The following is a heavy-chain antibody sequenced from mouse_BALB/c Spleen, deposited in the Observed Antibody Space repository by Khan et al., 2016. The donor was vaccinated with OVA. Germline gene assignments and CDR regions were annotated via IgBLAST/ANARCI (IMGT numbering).Heavy chain of an antibody. CDR1: GFSLSRYS. Sequence: VQLQESGPGLVAPSQSLSITCTVSGFSLSRYSIHWVRQPPGKGLEWLGIIWGGGSTDYNSALKSRLSITKDNSKSQVFLKMNSLPTDDTAIYYCARNRDGGSYWYFDVWGAGTTVTVSS. CDR2: IWGGGST. V-gene: IGHV2-6-4*01. J-gene: IGHJ1*01. CDR3: ARNRDGGSYWYFDV.